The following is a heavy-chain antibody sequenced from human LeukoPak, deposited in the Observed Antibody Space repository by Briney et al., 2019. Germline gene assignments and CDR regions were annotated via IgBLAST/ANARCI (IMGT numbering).Heavy chain of an antibody. Sequence: GASVKVSCKASGYTFTSYGINWVRQAPGQGLEWIGWISAYNGNTNYAQKLQGRDTMTTDTSTSTAYMELRSLRTDDTAVYYCARDQVSDTTGGFDPWGQGTLVTVSS. D-gene: IGHD1-1*01. J-gene: IGHJ5*02. CDR1: GYTFTSYG. CDR3: ARDQVSDTTGGFDP. V-gene: IGHV1-18*01. CDR2: ISAYNGNT.